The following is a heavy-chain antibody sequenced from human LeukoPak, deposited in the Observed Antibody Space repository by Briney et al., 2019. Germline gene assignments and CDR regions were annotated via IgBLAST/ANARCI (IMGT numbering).Heavy chain of an antibody. CDR3: ARGRKRITMVRGPPNWFDP. CDR2: IIPIFGTA. V-gene: IGHV1-69*13. J-gene: IGHJ5*02. CDR1: GGTFSSYA. D-gene: IGHD3-10*01. Sequence: GASVKVSCKASGGTFSSYAISWVRQAPGQGLEWMGGIIPIFGTANYAQKFQGRVTITADESTSTAYMELSSLRSEDTAVYYCARGRKRITMVRGPPNWFDPWGRGTLVTVSS.